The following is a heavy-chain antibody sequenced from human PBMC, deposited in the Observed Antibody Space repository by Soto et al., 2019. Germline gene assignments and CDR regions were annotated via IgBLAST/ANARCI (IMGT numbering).Heavy chain of an antibody. CDR2: IIPIFGTA. CDR1: GRTFSSYA. J-gene: IGHJ6*02. V-gene: IGHV1-69*06. CDR3: ARRGYSGYDYGDYYYYYGMDV. Sequence: SVKVSCKASGRTFSSYAISWVRQAPGQGLEWMGGIIPIFGTANYAQKFQGRVTITADKSTSTAYMELSSLRSEDTAVYYCARRGYSGYDYGDYYYYYGMDVWGQGTTVTVSS. D-gene: IGHD5-12*01.